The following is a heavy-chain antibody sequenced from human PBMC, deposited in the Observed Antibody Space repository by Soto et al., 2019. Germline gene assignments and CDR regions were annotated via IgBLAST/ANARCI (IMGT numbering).Heavy chain of an antibody. V-gene: IGHV1-69*13. CDR2: IIPIFGTA. Sequence: GASVKVSCKASGGTFSSYAISWVRQSPGQGLEWMGGIIPIFGTANYAQKFQGRVTITADESTSTAYMELSSLRSEDTAVYYCASGWRRYFDWLLNGMDVWGQGTTVTVSS. CDR1: GGTFSSYA. CDR3: ASGWRRYFDWLLNGMDV. J-gene: IGHJ6*02. D-gene: IGHD3-9*01.